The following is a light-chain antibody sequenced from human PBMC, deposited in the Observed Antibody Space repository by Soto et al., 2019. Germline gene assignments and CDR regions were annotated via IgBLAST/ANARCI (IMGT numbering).Light chain of an antibody. CDR3: SSFRSSITYV. J-gene: IGLJ1*01. V-gene: IGLV2-14*01. CDR2: DVT. CDR1: SSDVGGYNS. Sequence: SVLTQPASVSVSLGLSITISCTGTSSDVGGYNSVSWYRQDPGKAPKLMIYDVTKRPSGVSNRFSGSKSGNTASLTISGLQAEDEADYYCSSFRSSITYVFGTGTKVTVL.